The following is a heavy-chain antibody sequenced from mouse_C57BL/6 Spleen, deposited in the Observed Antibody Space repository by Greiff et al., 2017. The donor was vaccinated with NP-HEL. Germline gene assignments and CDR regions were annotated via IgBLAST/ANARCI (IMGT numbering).Heavy chain of an antibody. Sequence: VQLQQSGAELVRPGSSVKLSCKASGYTFTSYWMDWVKQRPGQGLEWIGNIYPSDSETHYNQKFKDKATLTVDKSSSTAYMQLSSLTSEDSAVYYCARRNPITTGFDYWGQGTTLTVSS. CDR2: IYPSDSET. J-gene: IGHJ2*01. CDR1: GYTFTSYW. D-gene: IGHD1-1*01. V-gene: IGHV1-61*01. CDR3: ARRNPITTGFDY.